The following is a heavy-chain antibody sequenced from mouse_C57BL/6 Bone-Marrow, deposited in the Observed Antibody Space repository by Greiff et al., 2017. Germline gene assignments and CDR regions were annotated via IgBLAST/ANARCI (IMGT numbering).Heavy chain of an antibody. V-gene: IGHV1-50*01. J-gene: IGHJ2*01. CDR2: IDPSDSYT. CDR3: AREERGLDY. CDR1: GYTFTSYW. Sequence: QVQLQQSGAELVKPGASVKLSCKASGYTFTSYWMQWVKQRPGQGLGWIGEIDPSDSYTNYNQKFKGKATLTVDTSSSTAYMQLSSLTSEDSAVYYCAREERGLDYWGQGTTLTVSS.